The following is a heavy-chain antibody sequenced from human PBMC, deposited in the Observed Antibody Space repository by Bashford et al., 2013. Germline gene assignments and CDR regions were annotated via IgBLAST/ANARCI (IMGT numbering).Heavy chain of an antibody. V-gene: IGHV6-1*01. CDR1: GDTVSNNTTA. J-gene: IGHJ2*01. Sequence: SQTLSLTCTISGDTVSNNTTAWNWIRQSPSRGLEWLGRTFYRSKWYNDYAGSVKRRITISPDTSKNQFSLQLNSVTPEDTAVYYCVRGSDFGSRWSYSWYLDLWGRGTLVTVSS. D-gene: IGHD6-13*01. CDR2: TFYRSKWYN. CDR3: VRGSDFGSRWSYSWYLDL.